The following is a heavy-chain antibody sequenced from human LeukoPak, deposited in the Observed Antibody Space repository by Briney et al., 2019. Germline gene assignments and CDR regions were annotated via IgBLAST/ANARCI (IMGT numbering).Heavy chain of an antibody. Sequence: PSQTLSLTCTVSGGSISSSSYYWGWIRQPPGKGLEWIGSIYYSGSTYYNPSLKSRVTISVDTSKNQFSLKLSSVTAADTAVYYCARDPGLSRPQYYFDYWGQGTLVTVSS. D-gene: IGHD2-8*02. V-gene: IGHV4-39*07. CDR2: IYYSGST. CDR1: GGSISSSSYY. J-gene: IGHJ4*02. CDR3: ARDPGLSRPQYYFDY.